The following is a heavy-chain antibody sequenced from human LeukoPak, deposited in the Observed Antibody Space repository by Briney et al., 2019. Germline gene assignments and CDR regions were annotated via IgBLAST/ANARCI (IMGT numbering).Heavy chain of an antibody. D-gene: IGHD3-10*01. Sequence: PGGSLRLSCAASGSTVSNYNMNWVRQAPGKGLEWVSYISSGGSTIYYADSVKGRFTISRDNAKNSLYLQMNSLRAEDTAVYYCARVGWFGGFYFDYWGQGILVTVSS. CDR3: ARVGWFGGFYFDY. V-gene: IGHV3-48*03. CDR2: ISSGGSTI. CDR1: GSTVSNYN. J-gene: IGHJ4*02.